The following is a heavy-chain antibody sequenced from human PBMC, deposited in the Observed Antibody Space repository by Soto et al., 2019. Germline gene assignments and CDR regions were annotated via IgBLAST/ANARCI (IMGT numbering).Heavy chain of an antibody. Sequence: SETLSLTCSVSGGSMRSYYWNWLRQPAGKGLEWIGRIYSRGDTNYNPSVRSRVTMSVDTSKNEFSLRLNSVTAADTAVYHCGGIGEDVYYGMDVWGQGTTVTVSS. CDR1: GGSMRSYY. V-gene: IGHV4-4*07. CDR2: IYSRGDT. CDR3: GGIGEDVYYGMDV. D-gene: IGHD2-21*01. J-gene: IGHJ6*02.